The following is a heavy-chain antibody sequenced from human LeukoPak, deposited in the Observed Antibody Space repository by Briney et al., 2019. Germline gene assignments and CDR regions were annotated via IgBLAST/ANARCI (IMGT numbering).Heavy chain of an antibody. V-gene: IGHV4-4*07. J-gene: IGHJ4*02. D-gene: IGHD4-17*01. CDR3: ARWASSVTTGLYY. CDR2: IYTSGST. Sequence: SETLSLSCTVSGGSISSYYWSWIRQPAGKGLEWIGRIYTSGSTNYNPSLKSRVTMSVDTSKNQFSLKLSSVTAADTAVYYCARWASSVTTGLYYWGLGTLVTVSS. CDR1: GGSISSYY.